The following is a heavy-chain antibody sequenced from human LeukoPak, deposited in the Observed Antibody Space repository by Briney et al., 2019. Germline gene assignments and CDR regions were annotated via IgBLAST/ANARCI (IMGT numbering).Heavy chain of an antibody. CDR3: VRARAGGLDY. Sequence: GGSLRLSCAASGFTFRHYAVHWVRQAPGRGLDWVAVLSFDGAHKYYAESVKGRFTISRDNSNNTLFLQMDSLRIEDTALYYCVRARAGGLDYWGQGTLVTVSS. J-gene: IGHJ4*02. CDR2: LSFDGAHK. CDR1: GFTFRHYA. V-gene: IGHV3-30*04. D-gene: IGHD3-16*01.